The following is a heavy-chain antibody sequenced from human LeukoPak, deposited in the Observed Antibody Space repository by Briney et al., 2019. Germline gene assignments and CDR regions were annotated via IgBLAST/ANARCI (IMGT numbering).Heavy chain of an antibody. CDR3: ARDGDGGGYPDY. CDR2: ISDSGST. D-gene: IGHD3-22*01. Sequence: SETLSLTCTVSGGSIRKSSHYWGWIRQPPGKGLEWIGSISDSGSTYYNPSLKSRVTLSLDTSNNQLSLTVTSVTAADTAVYFCARDGDGGGYPDYWGQGTLVTVSS. CDR1: GGSIRKSSHY. V-gene: IGHV4-39*07. J-gene: IGHJ4*02.